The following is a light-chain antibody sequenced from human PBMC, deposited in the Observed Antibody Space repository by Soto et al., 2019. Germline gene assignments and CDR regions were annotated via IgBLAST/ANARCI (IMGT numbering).Light chain of an antibody. J-gene: IGKJ1*01. V-gene: IGKV3-15*01. CDR2: GAS. CDR1: QSVSSN. CDR3: QQYDNWPWT. Sequence: ESVLTQSPGTLSLSPGERATLSCRASQSVSSNYLAWYQQKPGQAPRLLIYGASTRATGIPARFSGSGSGTDFTLTISSLQSEDFAVYYCQQYDNWPWTFGQGTKVDIK.